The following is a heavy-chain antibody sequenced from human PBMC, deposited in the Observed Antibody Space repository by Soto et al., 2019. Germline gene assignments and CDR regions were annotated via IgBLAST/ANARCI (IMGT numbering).Heavy chain of an antibody. J-gene: IGHJ4*02. V-gene: IGHV3-74*01. D-gene: IGHD3-9*01. CDR1: GFTFSSYW. CDR2: INSDGSST. CDR3: ARDSDWANFDY. Sequence: GGSLRLSCAASGFTFSSYWMHWVRQAPGKGLVWVSRINSDGSSTSYADSVKGRFTISRDNAKNTLYLQMNSLRAEDTAVYYWARDSDWANFDYWGKGTLGTVAS.